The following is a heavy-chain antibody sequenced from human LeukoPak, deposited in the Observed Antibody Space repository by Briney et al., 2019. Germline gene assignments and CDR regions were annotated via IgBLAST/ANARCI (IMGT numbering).Heavy chain of an antibody. CDR2: IYCSGST. Sequence: SETLSLTCTVSGGSISSYYWSWIRQPPGKGLEWIGYIYCSGSTNYNPSLKSRVTISVDTSKNQFSLKLSSVTAADTAVYYCARTPGDNFDYWGQGTLVTVSS. CDR3: ARTPGDNFDY. D-gene: IGHD3-9*01. CDR1: GGSISSYY. V-gene: IGHV4-59*01. J-gene: IGHJ4*02.